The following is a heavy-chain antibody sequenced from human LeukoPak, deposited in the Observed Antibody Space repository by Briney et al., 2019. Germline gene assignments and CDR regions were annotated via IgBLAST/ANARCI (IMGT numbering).Heavy chain of an antibody. D-gene: IGHD6-13*01. Sequence: ASVKVSCKASGYTFTGYYLHWVRQAPGQGLEWMGRINPNSGGTNYAQEFQGRVTMTRDTSINTAYMELSRLRSDDTAVYYCARDRSSWDWDDYWGQGTLVTVSS. CDR1: GYTFTGYY. V-gene: IGHV1-2*06. CDR3: ARDRSSWDWDDY. CDR2: INPNSGGT. J-gene: IGHJ4*02.